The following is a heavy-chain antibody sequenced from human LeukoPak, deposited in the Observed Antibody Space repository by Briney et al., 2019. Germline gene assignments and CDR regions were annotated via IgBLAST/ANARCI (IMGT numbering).Heavy chain of an antibody. CDR1: GFTFSSYA. CDR3: ARDRQRLVSGGGYFDY. J-gene: IGHJ4*02. D-gene: IGHD2-2*01. V-gene: IGHV3-23*01. CDR2: ISGDGAYA. Sequence: GGSLRLSCAASGFTFSSYAMSWVRQAPGKGLEWVSVISGDGAYAFYADSVKGRFTISRDNSKNTLYLQMNSLRAEDTAVYYCARDRQRLVSGGGYFDYWGQGTLVTVSS.